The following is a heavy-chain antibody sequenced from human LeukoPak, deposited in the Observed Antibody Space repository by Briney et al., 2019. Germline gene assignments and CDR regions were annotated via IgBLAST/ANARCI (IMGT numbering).Heavy chain of an antibody. Sequence: GGSLRLSCAASGFTFSSYTMNWVRQAPGKGLEWVSSISSGSSYIYYADSVKGRFTISRDNAMNSLDLQMNSLRAEDTAVYYCARGREGIAARWWVEEPRWYFFDPWGQGTLVTVSP. CDR2: ISSGSSYI. V-gene: IGHV3-21*01. D-gene: IGHD6-6*01. CDR3: ARGREGIAARWWVEEPRWYFFDP. J-gene: IGHJ5*02. CDR1: GFTFSSYT.